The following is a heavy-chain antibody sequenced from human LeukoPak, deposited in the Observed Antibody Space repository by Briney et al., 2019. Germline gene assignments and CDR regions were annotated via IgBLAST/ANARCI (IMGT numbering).Heavy chain of an antibody. D-gene: IGHD6-19*01. J-gene: IGHJ4*02. CDR2: INPNSGDT. V-gene: IGHV1-2*02. Sequence: GASVKVSCKASGYTFTGYHIHWVRQAPGQGLEWMGWINPNSGDTNYAQKFQGRVTMTRDTSISTAYMELNTLRSDDTAVYYCATYGWLVQGFYFDYWGQGTLATVSS. CDR3: ATYGWLVQGFYFDY. CDR1: GYTFTGYH.